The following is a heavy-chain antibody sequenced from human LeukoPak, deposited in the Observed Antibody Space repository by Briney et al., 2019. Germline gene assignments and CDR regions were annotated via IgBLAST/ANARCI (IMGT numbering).Heavy chain of an antibody. V-gene: IGHV3-66*01. CDR3: ARGGHYVGEYYFDY. J-gene: IGHJ4*02. CDR1: GFTVSSNY. D-gene: IGHD3-10*01. CDR2: IYSCGST. Sequence: GGSLRLSCAASGFTVSSNYMSWVRQAPGKGLEWVSVIYSCGSTYYADSVKGRFTISRDNSKNTLYLQMNSLRAEDTAVYYCARGGHYVGEYYFDYWGQGTLVTVSS.